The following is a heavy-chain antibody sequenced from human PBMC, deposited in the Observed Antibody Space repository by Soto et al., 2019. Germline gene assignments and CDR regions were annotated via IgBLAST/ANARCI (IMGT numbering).Heavy chain of an antibody. J-gene: IGHJ6*02. V-gene: IGHV1-69*06. CDR2: IIPIFGTV. CDR1: GGTFSSYA. Sequence: SVKLSWKAPGGTFSSYAISWLRQYSGHGLEWMGGIIPIFGTVNFAQKFQGRVTITADKSTSTAYLALSSLRSGDTALYSCARVYFPGRQPLVGYYYGMDVCSQRPTV. CDR3: ARVYFPGRQPLVGYYYGMDV. D-gene: IGHD2-15*01.